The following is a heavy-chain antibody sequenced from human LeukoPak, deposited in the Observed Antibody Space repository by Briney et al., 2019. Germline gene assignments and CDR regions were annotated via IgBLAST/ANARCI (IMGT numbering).Heavy chain of an antibody. J-gene: IGHJ3*02. D-gene: IGHD3-22*01. CDR3: AKDPYPLYDSYAFDI. V-gene: IGHV3-53*01. Sequence: GGSLRLSCAASGFTVSSNYMSWVRQAPGKGLEWVSVIYSGGSTYYADSVKGRFTISRDNSKNTLYLQMNSLRAEDTAVYYCAKDPYPLYDSYAFDIWGQGTMVTVSS. CDR2: IYSGGST. CDR1: GFTVSSNY.